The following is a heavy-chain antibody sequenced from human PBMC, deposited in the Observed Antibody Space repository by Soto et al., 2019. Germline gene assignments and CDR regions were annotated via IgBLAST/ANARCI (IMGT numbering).Heavy chain of an antibody. D-gene: IGHD6-13*01. CDR1: GFTFSSYG. Sequence: GGSLRLSCAASGFTFSSYGMHWVRQAPGKGLEWVAVISYDGSNKYYADSVKGRFTISRDNSKNTLYLQMNSLRAEDTAVYYCAKDLAAAGDDAFDIWGQGTMVTVSS. J-gene: IGHJ3*02. V-gene: IGHV3-30*18. CDR3: AKDLAAAGDDAFDI. CDR2: ISYDGSNK.